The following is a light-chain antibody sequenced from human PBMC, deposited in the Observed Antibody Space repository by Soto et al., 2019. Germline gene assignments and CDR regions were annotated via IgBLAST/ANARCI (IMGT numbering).Light chain of an antibody. J-gene: IGLJ3*02. CDR1: VLPKKY. V-gene: IGLV3-10*01. CDR2: EDT. Sequence: SYELTQPPSVSVSPGQTARITCSGDVLPKKYAYWYQQRSGQAPVLVIYEDTKRPSGSPARCSASSSGTMATLTISGAQGEEEADYYCYSTESSGSYRGVFGGGTKLTVL. CDR3: YSTESSGSYRGV.